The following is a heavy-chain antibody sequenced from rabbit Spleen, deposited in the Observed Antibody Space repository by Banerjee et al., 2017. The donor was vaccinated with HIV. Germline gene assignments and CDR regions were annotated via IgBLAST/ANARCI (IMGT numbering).Heavy chain of an antibody. CDR3: ARDTGSSFSSYGMDL. CDR1: GVSFSGNSY. V-gene: IGHV1S40*01. J-gene: IGHJ6*01. Sequence: QSLEESGGDLVKPGASLTLTCKASGVSFSGNSYMCWVRQAPGKGLEWIACIDTGSSGFTYFASWAKGRVTISKTSSTTVTLQMTSLTAADTATYFCARDTGSSFSSYGMDLWGPGTLVTVS. D-gene: IGHD8-1*01. CDR2: IDTGSSGFT.